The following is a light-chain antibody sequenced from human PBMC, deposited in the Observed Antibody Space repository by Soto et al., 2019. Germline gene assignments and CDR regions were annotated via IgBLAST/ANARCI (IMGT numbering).Light chain of an antibody. J-gene: IGKJ1*01. CDR2: GAF. CDR1: QSVSSN. CDR3: QQHNNWPPWT. Sequence: EIVMTQSPATLSVSPGERATLSCRASQSVSSNLAWYQQKPGQAPRLLIYGAFTRATDIPARFSGSGSGTEFTLTIRSLQSEDFAVYYCQQHNNWPPWTCGQGTKVESK. V-gene: IGKV3-15*01.